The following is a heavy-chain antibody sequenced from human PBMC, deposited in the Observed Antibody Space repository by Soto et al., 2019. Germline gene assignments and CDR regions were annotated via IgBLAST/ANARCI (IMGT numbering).Heavy chain of an antibody. J-gene: IGHJ5*02. Sequence: QVQLVESGGGVVQPGRSLRLSCAASGFTFSIYAMHWVRQAPGKGLEWVAVISYDGSNKYYADSVKGRFTISRDNSKNTVYLQMNSLRAEDSGVYYCARDYSDGWFAPWGQGTLVTVSS. CDR2: ISYDGSNK. CDR1: GFTFSIYA. D-gene: IGHD2-21*01. CDR3: ARDYSDGWFAP. V-gene: IGHV3-30-3*01.